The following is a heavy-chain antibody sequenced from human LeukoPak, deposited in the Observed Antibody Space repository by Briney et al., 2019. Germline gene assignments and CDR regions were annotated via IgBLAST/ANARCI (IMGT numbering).Heavy chain of an antibody. CDR3: ARDEFSGYDFGAGYYYYMDV. Sequence: SVKVSCKASVGTFSSYAISWVRQAPGQGLEWMGGFIPIFGTANYAQKFQGRVTITADESTNTAYMELSSLRSEDTAVYYCARDEFSGYDFGAGYYYYMDVWGKGTTVTVSS. V-gene: IGHV1-69*01. CDR2: FIPIFGTA. CDR1: VGTFSSYA. J-gene: IGHJ6*03. D-gene: IGHD5-12*01.